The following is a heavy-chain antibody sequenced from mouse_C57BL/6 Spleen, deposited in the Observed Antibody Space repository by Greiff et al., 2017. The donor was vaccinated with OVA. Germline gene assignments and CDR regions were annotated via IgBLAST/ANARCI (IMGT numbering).Heavy chain of an antibody. V-gene: IGHV1-18*01. Sequence: EVQLHQSGPELVKPGASVKIPCKASGYTFTDYNMDLVQQSHGKSLEWIGDINPNNGCTISNQKFKGKATLTVATSSSTAYMEVRSLTSEDTAVYYCARSPYYDGNSFYYALDYWGQGTSVTVSS. D-gene: IGHD1-1*01. J-gene: IGHJ4*01. CDR1: GYTFTDYN. CDR2: INPNNGCT. CDR3: ARSPYYDGNSFYYALDY.